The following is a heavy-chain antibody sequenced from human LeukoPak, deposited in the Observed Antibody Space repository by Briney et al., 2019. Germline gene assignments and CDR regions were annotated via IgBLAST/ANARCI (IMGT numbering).Heavy chain of an antibody. Sequence: GGSLRLSCAASGFTFSSYSMNWVRQAPGKGLEWVSYISSSSSTIYYVDSVKGRFTISRDNAKNSLYLQMNSLRAEDTAVYYCAREGRFLEWLLGPDAFDIWGQGTMVTVSS. CDR2: ISSSSSTI. V-gene: IGHV3-48*04. CDR1: GFTFSSYS. D-gene: IGHD3-3*01. CDR3: AREGRFLEWLLGPDAFDI. J-gene: IGHJ3*02.